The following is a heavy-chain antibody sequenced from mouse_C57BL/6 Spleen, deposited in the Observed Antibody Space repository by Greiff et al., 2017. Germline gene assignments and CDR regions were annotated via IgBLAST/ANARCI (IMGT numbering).Heavy chain of an antibody. J-gene: IGHJ4*01. CDR3: ARGDYGYAMDY. CDR1: GYTFTDYY. V-gene: IGHV1-26*01. D-gene: IGHD2-4*01. CDR2: INPNNGGT. Sequence: VQLQQSGPELVKPGASVKISCKASGYTFTDYYMNWVKQSHGKSLEWIGDINPNNGGTSYNQKFKGKATLTVDKSSSPAYMELRSLTSEDSAVYYCARGDYGYAMDYWGQGTSVTVSS.